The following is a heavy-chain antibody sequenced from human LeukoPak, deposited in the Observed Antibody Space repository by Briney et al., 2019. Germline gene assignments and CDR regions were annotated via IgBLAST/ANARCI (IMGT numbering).Heavy chain of an antibody. V-gene: IGHV1-2*02. CDR1: GYTFTGFY. CDR2: MNPNNGVT. J-gene: IGHJ3*02. D-gene: IGHD6-19*01. Sequence: ASVKVSCKASGYTFTGFYIHWVRQAPGQGLEWMGWMNPNNGVTNYAQRFQGRVTMTTDTSINTAYMELKRLNSDDTALYYCAREGSPDAFDIWGQGTMVSVSS. CDR3: AREGSPDAFDI.